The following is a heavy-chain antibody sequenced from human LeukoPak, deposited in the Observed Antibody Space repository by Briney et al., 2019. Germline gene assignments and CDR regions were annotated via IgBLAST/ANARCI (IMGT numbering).Heavy chain of an antibody. D-gene: IGHD6-19*01. CDR3: ASLTGIAVAGIGY. CDR1: GGTFSSYA. CDR2: IIPILGIA. J-gene: IGHJ4*02. V-gene: IGHV1-69*04. Sequence: SVKVSCKASGGTFSSYAISWVRQAPGQGLEWMGRIIPILGIANYAQKFQGRVTITADKSTSTAYMELSSLRSEDTTVYYCASLTGIAVAGIGYWGQGTLVTVSS.